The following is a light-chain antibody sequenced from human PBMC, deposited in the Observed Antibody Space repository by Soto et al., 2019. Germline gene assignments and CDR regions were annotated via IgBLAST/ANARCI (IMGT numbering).Light chain of an antibody. Sequence: QSVLTQPPSASGTPGQRVTISCSGSSSNIGTNYVSWYQQLPGTAPKLLIYSNNQRPSGVPDRFSGSKSGTSASLAISGLRSEDEADYYCAAGDDSLSVFGTGTKVTVL. CDR3: AAGDDSLSV. J-gene: IGLJ1*01. CDR1: SSNIGTNY. V-gene: IGLV1-47*02. CDR2: SNN.